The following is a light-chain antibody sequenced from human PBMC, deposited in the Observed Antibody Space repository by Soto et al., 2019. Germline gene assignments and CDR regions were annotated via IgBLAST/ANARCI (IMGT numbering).Light chain of an antibody. J-gene: IGKJ2*01. V-gene: IGKV2-28*01. Sequence: DIVMTQSPLSLPVTAGEPASISCRSSQSLLHSNGYNYLDWYLQKPGQSPQLVIYLGSNRASGVPDRFSGSGSGTDFTLKISRVEAEDVGVYYCMQAVQTPRTFGQGTKLEIK. CDR1: QSLLHSNGYNY. CDR2: LGS. CDR3: MQAVQTPRT.